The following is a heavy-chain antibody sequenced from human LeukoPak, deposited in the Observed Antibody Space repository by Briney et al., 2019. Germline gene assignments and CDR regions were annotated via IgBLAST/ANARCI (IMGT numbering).Heavy chain of an antibody. J-gene: IGHJ4*02. CDR3: ARGQYSSSWYGGYYFDY. V-gene: IGHV3-7*01. Sequence: GGSLRLSCVASGFTFSDHSMMWVRQAPGKGLEWVANIKRDGSEKNYVDSVKGRFTISRDNAKNSLYLQMNSLRAEGTAVYYCARGQYSSSWYGGYYFDYWGQGTLVTVSS. D-gene: IGHD6-13*01. CDR2: IKRDGSEK. CDR1: GFTFSDHS.